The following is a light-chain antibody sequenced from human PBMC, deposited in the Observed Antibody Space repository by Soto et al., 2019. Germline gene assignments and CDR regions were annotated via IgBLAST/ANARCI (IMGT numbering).Light chain of an antibody. J-gene: IGKJ1*01. CDR1: QSVSSNY. CDR2: GAS. CDR3: QQYDTSPRT. Sequence: LTQSPGTLSLSPGEIATLSCRARQSVSSNYGPWYQQKPGQAPRLLIYGASNRATGIPDRFSGSGSGTDFTLTIRRLEPEDFAVYYCQQYDTSPRTFGQGTKLEFK. V-gene: IGKV3-20*01.